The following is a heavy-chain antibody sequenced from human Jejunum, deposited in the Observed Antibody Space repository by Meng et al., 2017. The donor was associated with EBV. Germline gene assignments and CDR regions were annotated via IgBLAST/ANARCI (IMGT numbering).Heavy chain of an antibody. J-gene: IGHJ4*02. V-gene: IGHV3-74*01. CDR2: INGDGSRT. Sequence: EGRLVESGGGLIQPGGSLGLSCAASGFTFSGFWMYWVRQVPGKGLVWISRINGDGSRTTYADSVKDRFTISRDNAKNTLYLQMNSLRAEDTAVYYCAREWGADYWGQGTLVTVSS. CDR1: GFTFSGFW. CDR3: AREWGADY. D-gene: IGHD3-16*01.